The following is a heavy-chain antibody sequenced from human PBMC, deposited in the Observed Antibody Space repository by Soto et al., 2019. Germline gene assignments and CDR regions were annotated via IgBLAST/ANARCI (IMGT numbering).Heavy chain of an antibody. CDR2: INAGNGNT. J-gene: IGHJ6*02. CDR3: ARPYCSSTSCYNYYYYGMDV. CDR1: GYTFTSYA. V-gene: IGHV1-3*01. D-gene: IGHD2-2*02. Sequence: QVQLVQSGAEVKKPGASVKVSCKASGYTFTSYAMHWVRQAPGQRLEWMGWINAGNGNTKYSQKFQGRVTITRDTSASTAYMELSSLRSEDTAVYYCARPYCSSTSCYNYYYYGMDVWGQGTTVTVSS.